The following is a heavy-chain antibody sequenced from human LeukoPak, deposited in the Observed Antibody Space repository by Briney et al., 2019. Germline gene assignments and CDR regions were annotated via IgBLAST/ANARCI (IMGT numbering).Heavy chain of an antibody. J-gene: IGHJ4*02. Sequence: ASVKVSCRASGYTFIAYYMHWVRQAPGQGLEWMGWINPSSGGTNYAQKFQGRVTMTRDTSISTAYMELSELRSDDTAVYYCAGQKDPRPVDYWGQGTLITVSS. CDR2: INPSSGGT. V-gene: IGHV1-2*02. CDR3: AGQKDPRPVDY. CDR1: GYTFIAYY.